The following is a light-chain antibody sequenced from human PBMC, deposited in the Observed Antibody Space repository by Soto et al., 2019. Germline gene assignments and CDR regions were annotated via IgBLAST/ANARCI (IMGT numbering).Light chain of an antibody. V-gene: IGKV1-27*01. J-gene: IGKJ1*01. Sequence: IQLTQSPSSLSASVGDRVTITCRASQGLSSYLAWYQQKPGKAPKLLIYAASTLQTGVPSRFSGSGSGTDFTLSISSLQPEDVATYYCQKYNTAPWTFGQGTKVDIK. CDR1: QGLSSY. CDR3: QKYNTAPWT. CDR2: AAS.